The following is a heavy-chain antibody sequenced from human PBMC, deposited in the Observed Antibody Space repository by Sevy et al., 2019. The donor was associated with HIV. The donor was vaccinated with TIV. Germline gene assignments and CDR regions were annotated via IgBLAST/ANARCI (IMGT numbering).Heavy chain of an antibody. V-gene: IGHV3-21*01. J-gene: IGHJ3*02. CDR3: ARDRRELSYDSSGYSDAFDI. D-gene: IGHD3-22*01. CDR1: GFSFQYS. Sequence: GGSLRLSCRVSGFSFQYSMNWVRQAPGKGLEWVSSISSSSHYIYYADSLKGRFTVSRDNAKNSVYLQMNSLRAEDTAVYYCARDRRELSYDSSGYSDAFDIWGQGTLVTVSS. CDR2: ISSSSHYI.